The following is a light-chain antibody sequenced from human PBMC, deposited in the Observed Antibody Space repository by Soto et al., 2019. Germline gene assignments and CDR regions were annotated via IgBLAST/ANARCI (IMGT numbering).Light chain of an antibody. V-gene: IGKV3-20*01. CDR2: EAS. J-gene: IGKJ2*01. CDR1: QSVRGSY. Sequence: ELVLTQSPGTLSLSPGERVALSCRASQSVRGSYLAWYQQKPGQAPRLLIYEASRRAPGIPDRFSGSGSGTDFILTINKLEPEDLALYFGQQYASSPNTFGQGTKLEMK. CDR3: QQYASSPNT.